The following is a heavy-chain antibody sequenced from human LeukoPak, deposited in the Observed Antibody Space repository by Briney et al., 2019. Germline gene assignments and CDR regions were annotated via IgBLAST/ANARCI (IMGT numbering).Heavy chain of an antibody. V-gene: IGHV3-48*03. CDR3: ARSTTTSLFDY. J-gene: IGHJ4*02. D-gene: IGHD1-1*01. Sequence: GGSLRLSCAASGFTFSSYEMNWVRQAPGKGLEWVSFITSDGSTMFYADSVKGRFTISRDNAKNSLYLQMNSPRAEDTAVYFCARSTTTSLFDYWGQGTLVAVSS. CDR1: GFTFSSYE. CDR2: ITSDGSTM.